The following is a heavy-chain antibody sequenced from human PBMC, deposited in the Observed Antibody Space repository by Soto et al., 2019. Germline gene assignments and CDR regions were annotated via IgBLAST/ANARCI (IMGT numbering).Heavy chain of an antibody. J-gene: IGHJ6*02. CDR1: GGSISSSSYY. V-gene: IGHV4-39*01. CDR3: ARLHGYCISSSCHGHYAMDV. D-gene: IGHD2-2*01. Sequence: SETLSLTCTVSGGSISSSSYYWGWIRQPPGKXXVWIGSIFYSGSTYYNLSLKSRVTISVDTSKNQFSLKLSSVTAADTAMYYCARLHGYCISSSCHGHYAMDVWGQGATVTVSS. CDR2: IFYSGST.